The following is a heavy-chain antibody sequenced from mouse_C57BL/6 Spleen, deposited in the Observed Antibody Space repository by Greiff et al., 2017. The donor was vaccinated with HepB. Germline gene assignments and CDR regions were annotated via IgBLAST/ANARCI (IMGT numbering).Heavy chain of an antibody. Sequence: EVQGVESGEGLVKPGGSLKLSCAASGFTFSSYAMSWVRQTPEKRLEWVAYISSGGDYIYYADTVKGRFTISRDNARNTLYLQMSSLKSEDTAMYYCTRGGPYGNYYWYFDVWGTGTTVTVSS. V-gene: IGHV5-9-1*02. CDR1: GFTFSSYA. J-gene: IGHJ1*03. CDR3: TRGGPYGNYYWYFDV. CDR2: ISSGGDYI. D-gene: IGHD2-1*01.